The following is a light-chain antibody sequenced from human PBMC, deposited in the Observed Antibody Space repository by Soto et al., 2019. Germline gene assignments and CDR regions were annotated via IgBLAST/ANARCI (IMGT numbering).Light chain of an antibody. Sequence: ALIQPPSASGSPGQSVTISCTGTRRDIGGYDFVSWYQQHPGKAPKLMISEVSKRPSGVPDRFSGSKSGNTASLTISGLQTDDEADYYCCSFAGGTNLVFGTGTKVTVL. CDR3: CSFAGGTNLV. CDR2: EVS. V-gene: IGLV2-8*01. CDR1: RRDIGGYDF. J-gene: IGLJ1*01.